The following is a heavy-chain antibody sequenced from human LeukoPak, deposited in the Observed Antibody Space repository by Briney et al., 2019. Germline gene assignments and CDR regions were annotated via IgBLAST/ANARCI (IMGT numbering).Heavy chain of an antibody. CDR2: INNDGISA. CDR1: GFTFSSSW. CDR3: ACSRDVYEY. J-gene: IGHJ4*02. D-gene: IGHD5-24*01. V-gene: IGHV3-74*01. Sequence: GGSLRLSCAASGFTFSSSWMHWVRQAPGKGLVWVSRINNDGISATYADSVKGRFTISRDNAKNTLYLQMNSLRAEDTAVYYCACSRDVYEYWGQGTLVTVSS.